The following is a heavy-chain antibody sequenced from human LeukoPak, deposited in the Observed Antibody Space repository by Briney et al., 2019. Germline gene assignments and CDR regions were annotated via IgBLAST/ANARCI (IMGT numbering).Heavy chain of an antibody. V-gene: IGHV3-23*01. J-gene: IGHJ3*02. CDR2: ISGSGGTT. CDR3: AKGGVLWGTGTKFAFDI. D-gene: IGHD1-1*01. CDR1: GFTFSSYA. Sequence: PGGSLRLSCAASGFTFSSYAMSWVRQAPGKGLEWVSGISGSGGTTYYADSVKGRLTISRDNSKNTLYLQMNSLRAEDTAVYYCAKGGVLWGTGTKFAFDIWGRGTMVTVSS.